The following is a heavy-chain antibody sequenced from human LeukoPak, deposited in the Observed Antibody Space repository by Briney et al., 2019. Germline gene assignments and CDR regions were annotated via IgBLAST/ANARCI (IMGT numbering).Heavy chain of an antibody. CDR1: GYTFTSYG. D-gene: IGHD3-10*01. J-gene: IGHJ4*02. CDR2: ISAYNGNT. V-gene: IGHV1-18*01. Sequence: ASVKVSCKASGYTFTSYGITWVRQAPGQGLEWMGWISAYNGNTNYAQKFQGRVTMTTDTSTSTAYMELRSLRSDDTAVYCCARDPGISMVGGASYYFDYWGQGMLVTVSS. CDR3: ARDPGISMVGGASYYFDY.